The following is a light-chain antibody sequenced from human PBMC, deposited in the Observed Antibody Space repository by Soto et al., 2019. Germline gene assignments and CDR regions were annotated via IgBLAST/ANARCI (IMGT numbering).Light chain of an antibody. Sequence: DIQMTQSPSTLSASVGDRVTITCRAIQTISSWLAWYQQKPGKAPKLLIYKASTLESGVPSRFSGSGSGTEFTLTISSLQPDDFASYYCQQYNSYSPEWTFGQGTKVDIK. CDR1: QTISSW. V-gene: IGKV1-5*03. J-gene: IGKJ1*01. CDR2: KAS. CDR3: QQYNSYSPEWT.